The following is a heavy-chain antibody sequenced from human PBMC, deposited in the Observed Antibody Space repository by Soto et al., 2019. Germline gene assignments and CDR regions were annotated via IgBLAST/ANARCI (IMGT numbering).Heavy chain of an antibody. CDR3: ARRDGSSDAFDI. CDR2: IIPIFGTA. V-gene: IGHV1-69*01. D-gene: IGHD5-12*01. Sequence: QVQLVQSGSEVKKPGSSVKVSCKASVGTFSSYSISWVRQAPGQGLEWMGGIIPIFGTANYAQKFQGRVTIAADESPSTAYMELSSLRSEDTAVYYCARRDGSSDAFDIWGQGTMVTVSS. CDR1: VGTFSSYS. J-gene: IGHJ3*02.